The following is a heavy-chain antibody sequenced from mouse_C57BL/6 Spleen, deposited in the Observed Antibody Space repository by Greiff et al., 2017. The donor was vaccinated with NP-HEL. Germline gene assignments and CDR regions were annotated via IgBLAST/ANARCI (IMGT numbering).Heavy chain of an antibody. J-gene: IGHJ2*01. V-gene: IGHV5-17*01. Sequence: EVQGVESGGGLVKPGASLKLSCAASGFTFSDYGMHWVRQAPEKGLEWVAYISRGSSTIYYADTVKGRFTLSRDNAKNTLFLQMTSLRSEDTAMYYCAGGIYYYGSSHYFDYWGQGTTLTVSS. CDR2: ISRGSSTI. CDR1: GFTFSDYG. D-gene: IGHD1-1*01. CDR3: AGGIYYYGSSHYFDY.